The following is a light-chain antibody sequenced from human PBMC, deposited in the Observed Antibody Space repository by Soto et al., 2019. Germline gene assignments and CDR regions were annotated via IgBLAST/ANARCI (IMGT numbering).Light chain of an antibody. CDR1: LNVFFSRNNKSS. CDR2: WAS. J-gene: IGKJ1*01. V-gene: IGKV4-1*01. CDR3: HQYYTTPWT. Sequence: DIVMTQSPDSLAVSLGERATLSCKSSLNVFFSRNNKSSLVWYQLKPRQPPKALIYWASTRESGVPDRFSGSGSGTDFTLTISSLQPEDVAIYYCHQYYTTPWTFGQGTRVEIK.